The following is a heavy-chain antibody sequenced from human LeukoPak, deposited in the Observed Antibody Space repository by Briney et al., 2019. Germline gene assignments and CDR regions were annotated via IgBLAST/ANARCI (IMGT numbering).Heavy chain of an antibody. D-gene: IGHD6-13*01. CDR2: IRYDGSNK. Sequence: GGSLRLSCAASGFTFSSYGMHWVRQAPGKGLEWVAFIRYDGSNKYYADSVKGRFTISRDNSKNTLYLQMNSLRAEDTAVYYCANPKYSSSAFDYWGQGTLVTVSS. J-gene: IGHJ4*02. CDR1: GFTFSSYG. CDR3: ANPKYSSSAFDY. V-gene: IGHV3-30*02.